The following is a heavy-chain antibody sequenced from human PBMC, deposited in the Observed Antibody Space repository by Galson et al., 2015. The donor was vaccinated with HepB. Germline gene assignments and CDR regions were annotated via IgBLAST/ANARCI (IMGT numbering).Heavy chain of an antibody. CDR1: GFSLSTSGMC. CDR3: ARQGDDYGDYAFDY. V-gene: IGHV2-70*11. D-gene: IGHD4-17*01. J-gene: IGHJ4*02. Sequence: PALVKPTQTLTLTCTFSGFSLSTSGMCVSWIRQPPGKALEWLARIDWDDDKYYSTSLKTRLTISKDTSKNQVVLTMTNMDPVDTATYYCARQGDDYGDYAFDYWGQGTLVTVSS. CDR2: IDWDDDK.